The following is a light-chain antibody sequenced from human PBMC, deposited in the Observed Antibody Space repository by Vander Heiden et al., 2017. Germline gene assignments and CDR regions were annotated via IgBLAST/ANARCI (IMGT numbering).Light chain of an antibody. V-gene: IGKV3-15*01. CDR3: QQDNNWPLT. J-gene: IGKJ4*01. Sequence: EIVITQSPATLSVSPGETSTLSCRASQSVSSNLAWYQQNRGQAPRLLISGVSTRATGIPARFSGGGSGTEFTLTISSLQSEDFAVYYCQQDNNWPLTFGGGTKVEIK. CDR2: GVS. CDR1: QSVSSN.